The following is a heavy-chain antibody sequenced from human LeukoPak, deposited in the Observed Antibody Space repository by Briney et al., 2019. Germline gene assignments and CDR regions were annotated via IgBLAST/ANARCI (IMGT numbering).Heavy chain of an antibody. CDR2: ISYDGSNK. CDR3: AKFDALTDSSGYLYYFDY. CDR1: GFTFSSYA. D-gene: IGHD3-22*01. Sequence: GGSLRLSCAASGFTFSSYAMHWVRQAPGKGLEWVAVISYDGSNKYYADSVKGRFTISRDNSKNTLYLQMNSLRAEDTAVYYCAKFDALTDSSGYLYYFDYWGQGTLVTVSS. J-gene: IGHJ4*02. V-gene: IGHV3-30*04.